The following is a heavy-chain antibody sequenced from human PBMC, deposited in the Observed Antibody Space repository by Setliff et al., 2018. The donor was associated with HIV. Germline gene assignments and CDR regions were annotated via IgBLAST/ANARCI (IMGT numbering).Heavy chain of an antibody. CDR3: ASHFGYCSSTSCEGY. J-gene: IGHJ4*02. CDR1: GFTFSDYG. Sequence: PGGSLRLSCAASGFTFSDYGMHWVRQAPGKGLEWVANIKQDGSEKYYVDSVKGRFTISRDNAKNSLYLQMNSLRAEDTAVYYCASHFGYCSSTSCEGYWGQGALVTVS. D-gene: IGHD2-2*01. CDR2: IKQDGSEK. V-gene: IGHV3-7*03.